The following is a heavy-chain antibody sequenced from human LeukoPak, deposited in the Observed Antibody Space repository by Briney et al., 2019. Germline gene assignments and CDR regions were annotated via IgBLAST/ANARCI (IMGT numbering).Heavy chain of an antibody. J-gene: IGHJ3*02. Sequence: ASVKVSCKASGYTFTSYGISWVRQAPGQGLEWMGWINPNSGGTNYAQKFQGRVTMTRDTSISTAYMELSRLRSDDTAVYYCARYNWNYHAFDIWGQGTMVTVSS. CDR3: ARYNWNYHAFDI. CDR2: INPNSGGT. CDR1: GYTFTSYG. D-gene: IGHD1-7*01. V-gene: IGHV1-2*02.